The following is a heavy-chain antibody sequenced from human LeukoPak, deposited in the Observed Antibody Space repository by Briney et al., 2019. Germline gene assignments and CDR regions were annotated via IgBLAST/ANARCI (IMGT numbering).Heavy chain of an antibody. J-gene: IGHJ4*02. Sequence: PGGSLRLSCAASGFTFSSYAMHWVRQAPGKGLEYVSAISTNGGTTYYANSVKGRFTISRDNSKNTLNLQMGSLRAEDMAVYYCARAGSGYYYYYFDYWGQGTLVTVSS. CDR3: ARAGSGYYYYYFDY. D-gene: IGHD3-22*01. CDR2: ISTNGGTT. V-gene: IGHV3-64*01. CDR1: GFTFSSYA.